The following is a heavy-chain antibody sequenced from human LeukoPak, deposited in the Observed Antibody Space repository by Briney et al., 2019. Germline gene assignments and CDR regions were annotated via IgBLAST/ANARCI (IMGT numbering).Heavy chain of an antibody. V-gene: IGHV3-23*01. CDR2: ISGSGGST. CDR3: AKDQNCSGGSCYYNYYGMDV. D-gene: IGHD2-15*01. Sequence: GGSLRLSCAASGFTFSSYAMSWVRQAPGKGLEWDSAISGSGGSTYYADSVKGRFTISRDNSKNALYLQMNSLRAEDTAVYYCAKDQNCSGGSCYYNYYGMDVWGQGTTVTVSS. CDR1: GFTFSSYA. J-gene: IGHJ6*02.